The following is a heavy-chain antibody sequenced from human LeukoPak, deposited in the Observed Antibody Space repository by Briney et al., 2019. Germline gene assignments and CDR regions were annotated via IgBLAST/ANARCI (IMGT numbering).Heavy chain of an antibody. CDR3: ARDVGQLLWFGESQNWFDP. J-gene: IGHJ5*02. CDR2: INWNGGST. Sequence: GGSLRLSCAASGFTFDDYGMSWVRHAPGKGLEWVSGINWNGGSTGYADSVKGRFTISRDNAKNSLYLQMNSLRAEDTALYHCARDVGQLLWFGESQNWFDPWGQGTLVTVSS. CDR1: GFTFDDYG. V-gene: IGHV3-20*01. D-gene: IGHD3-10*01.